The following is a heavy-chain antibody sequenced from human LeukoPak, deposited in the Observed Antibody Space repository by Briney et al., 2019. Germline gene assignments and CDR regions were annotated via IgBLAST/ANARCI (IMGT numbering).Heavy chain of an antibody. V-gene: IGHV3-30*18. CDR3: AKGDKPVIAMVKFDY. CDR2: ISYDGSNK. J-gene: IGHJ4*02. Sequence: PGGSLRLSCAASGFTFRNYGMSWVRQAPGQGLEWVAVISYDGSNKYYADSVKGRFTISRDNSKNTLYMQMNSLRAEDTAVYYCAKGDKPVIAMVKFDYWGQGTLVTVSS. CDR1: GFTFRNYG. D-gene: IGHD5-18*01.